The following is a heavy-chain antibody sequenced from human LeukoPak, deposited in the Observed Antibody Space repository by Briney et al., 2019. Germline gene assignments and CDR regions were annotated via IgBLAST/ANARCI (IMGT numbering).Heavy chain of an antibody. Sequence: PSETLSLTCTVSGGSISSSSYCWGWLRQPPGKGLEWIGTIYYSGSTYYNPSLKSRVTISVDTSKNQFSLKLSSVTAPDTAVYYCAKDILTPQTPSNWFDPWGQGTLVTVSS. D-gene: IGHD2-21*01. V-gene: IGHV4-39*02. J-gene: IGHJ5*02. CDR1: GGSISSSSYC. CDR2: IYYSGST. CDR3: AKDILTPQTPSNWFDP.